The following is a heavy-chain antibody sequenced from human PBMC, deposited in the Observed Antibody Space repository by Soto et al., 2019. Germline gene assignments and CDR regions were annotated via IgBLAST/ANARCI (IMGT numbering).Heavy chain of an antibody. CDR3: ARGAKNIYAMDV. V-gene: IGHV3-74*01. CDR2: IKFDGSST. J-gene: IGHJ6*02. CDR1: GFAFSTYW. Sequence: EVQLVESGGGLVQPGGSLRLSCAASGFAFSTYWMHWVRQAPGKGLLWVARIKFDGSSTYSADSVKGRFTISRDDAKNTLYLQMNGLRVDDTAVYYCARGAKNIYAMDVWGQRTTVTVSS.